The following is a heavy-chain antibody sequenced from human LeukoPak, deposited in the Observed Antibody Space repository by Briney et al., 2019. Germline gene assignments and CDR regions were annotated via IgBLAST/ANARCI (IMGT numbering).Heavy chain of an antibody. CDR3: ASSSNRYSTPHYYFDF. D-gene: IGHD1-14*01. CDR2: LYSSGNT. J-gene: IGHJ4*02. CDR1: GVSFSNSRFY. Sequence: SETLSLTCTVSGVSFSNSRFYWGWVRQPPGKGLEWIGSLYSSGNTFFNPSLKSRVTISVDTSKNRFSLKLSSVTAADTAVYYCASSSNRYSTPHYYFDFWGQGTLVTVSS. V-gene: IGHV4-39*01.